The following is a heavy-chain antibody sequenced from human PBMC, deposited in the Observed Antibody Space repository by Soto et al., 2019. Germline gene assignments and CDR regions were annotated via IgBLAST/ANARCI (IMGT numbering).Heavy chain of an antibody. J-gene: IGHJ4*02. D-gene: IGHD4-17*01. CDR1: GYTFAAYY. CDR3: ARDPDYGDYWGYFFDS. V-gene: IGHV1-2*02. Sequence: QVQLVQSGAEVKKPGASVKVSCKTSGYTFAAYYIHWIRQAPGQGLEWMGWINPTSGGTVYAQNFQDRVNMSRDTSISTAYMELRRLNSDDTAVYYCARDPDYGDYWGYFFDSWSQGTPVTVSS. CDR2: INPTSGGT.